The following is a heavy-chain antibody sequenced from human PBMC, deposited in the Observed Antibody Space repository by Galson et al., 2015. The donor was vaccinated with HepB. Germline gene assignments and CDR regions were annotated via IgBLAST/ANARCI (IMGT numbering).Heavy chain of an antibody. D-gene: IGHD5-12*01. CDR3: ARGLSGRSAGKWLRFSRAFDI. CDR1: GYTFTSYV. CDR2: MNPNSGNT. V-gene: IGHV1-8*01. J-gene: IGHJ3*02. Sequence: SVKVSCKASGYTFTSYVINWVRQATGQGLEWMGWMNPNSGNTGYAQKFQGRVTMTRNTSISTAYMELSSLRSEDTAVYYCARGLSGRSAGKWLRFSRAFDIWGQGTMVTASS.